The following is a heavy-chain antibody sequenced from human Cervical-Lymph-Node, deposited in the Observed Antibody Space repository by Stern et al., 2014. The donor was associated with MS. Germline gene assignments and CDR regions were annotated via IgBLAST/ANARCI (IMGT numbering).Heavy chain of an antibody. J-gene: IGHJ5*02. CDR2: DTYTGSN. D-gene: IGHD2-8*02. CDR3: AAYSAGGGGRGS. Sequence: QVQLQESGPGLVKPSETLSLTCTVSGDSVTSGAYHWCWIRQAPGKGLEWIGHDTYTGSNKYNPSLKSRVTISVDTSRNQFSLKLNTVPAADTAVYFCAAYSAGGGGRGSWGQGTLVSISS. V-gene: IGHV4-61*08. CDR1: GDSVTSGAYH.